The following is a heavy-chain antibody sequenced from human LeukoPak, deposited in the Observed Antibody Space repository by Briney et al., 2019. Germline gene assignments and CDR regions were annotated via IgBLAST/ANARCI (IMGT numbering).Heavy chain of an antibody. V-gene: IGHV3-30*18. CDR3: ANLGPYNWNDVGGDFDY. J-gene: IGHJ4*02. D-gene: IGHD1-20*01. CDR1: GFTFNNHD. Sequence: GGSLRLSCAASGFTFNNHDMHWVRQAPGKGLEWVAGISYDGRNKYYADSVKGRFTISRDNSKNTLNLQMNSLRTEDTAVYYCANLGPYNWNDVGGDFDYWGQGTLVTVSS. CDR2: ISYDGRNK.